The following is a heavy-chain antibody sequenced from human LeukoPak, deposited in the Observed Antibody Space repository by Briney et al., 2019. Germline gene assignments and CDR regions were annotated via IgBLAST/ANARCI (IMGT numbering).Heavy chain of an antibody. CDR3: AKDSSSGYYPAPLDY. Sequence: SLRLSCAASGFTFDDYAMHWVRQAPGKGLEWVSGISWNSGSIGYADSVKGRFTISRDNAKNSLYLQMNSLRAEDTASYYCAKDSSSGYYPAPLDYWGQGTLVTVSS. D-gene: IGHD3-22*01. V-gene: IGHV3-9*01. CDR1: GFTFDDYA. CDR2: ISWNSGSI. J-gene: IGHJ4*02.